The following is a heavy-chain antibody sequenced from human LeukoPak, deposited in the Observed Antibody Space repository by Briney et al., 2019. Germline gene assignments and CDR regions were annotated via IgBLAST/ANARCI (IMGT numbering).Heavy chain of an antibody. Sequence: GGSLRLSCAASGFTFSDHHMDWVRQAPGKGLEWIGRSKNKDYAYSTVYAASVKGRFTFSRDDPKNSLYLQMNSLTTENTAVYYCTRIFYYGTRGYYPDFWGQGTLVTVSS. CDR2: SKNKDYAYST. J-gene: IGHJ4*02. V-gene: IGHV3-72*01. CDR3: TRIFYYGTRGYYPDF. CDR1: GFTFSDHH. D-gene: IGHD3-22*01.